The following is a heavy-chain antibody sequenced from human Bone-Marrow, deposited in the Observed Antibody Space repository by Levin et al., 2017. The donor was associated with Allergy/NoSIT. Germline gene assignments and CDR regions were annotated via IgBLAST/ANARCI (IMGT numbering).Heavy chain of an antibody. J-gene: IGHJ4*02. V-gene: IGHV3-48*02. CDR3: ARDPARGYYESSGYSGDH. CDR1: GFSFWHYT. CDR2: ISSSGDST. Sequence: GESLKISCAASGFSFWHYTMNWVRQAPGKGLEWVSCISSSGDSTYYADSVKGRFTISRDNAKNSLYLQLNRLRDEDTALYYCARDPARGYYESSGYSGDHWGQGTLVTVS. D-gene: IGHD3-22*01.